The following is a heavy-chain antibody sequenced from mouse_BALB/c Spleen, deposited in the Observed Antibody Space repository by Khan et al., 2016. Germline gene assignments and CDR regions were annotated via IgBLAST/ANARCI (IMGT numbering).Heavy chain of an antibody. V-gene: IGHV14-3*02. Sequence: VQLQQSGAELVKPGASVKLSCTASGFNIKDTYMHWVKQRPEQGLEWIGRIDPANGNTKYDPKFQGKATITADTSSNTAYLQLSSLTSEDTAVYDCAISPYNDDVVFAYWGQGTLVTVSA. D-gene: IGHD2-12*01. CDR3: AISPYNDDVVFAY. CDR1: GFNIKDTY. CDR2: IDPANGNT. J-gene: IGHJ3*01.